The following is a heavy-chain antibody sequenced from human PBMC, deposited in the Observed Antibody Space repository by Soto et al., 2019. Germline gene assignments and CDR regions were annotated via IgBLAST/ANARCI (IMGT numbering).Heavy chain of an antibody. CDR3: ARGSYDYIWGSYLGDY. CDR2: IYSGGST. V-gene: IGHV3-53*04. CDR1: GFTVSSNY. D-gene: IGHD3-16*02. J-gene: IGHJ4*02. Sequence: GGSLRLSCAASGFTVSSNYMSWVRQAPGKGLEWVSVIYSGGSTYYADSVKGRFTISRHNSKNTLYLQMNSLRAEDTAVYYCARGSYDYIWGSYLGDYWGQGTLVTVSS.